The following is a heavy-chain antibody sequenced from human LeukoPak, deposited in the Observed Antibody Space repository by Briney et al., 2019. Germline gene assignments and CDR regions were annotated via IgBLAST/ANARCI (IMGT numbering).Heavy chain of an antibody. CDR1: GFTFSSYA. D-gene: IGHD2-21*02. CDR2: ISGSGGTT. J-gene: IGHJ4*02. Sequence: GGSLRLSCAASGFTFSSYAMSWVRQAPGKGLEWVSAISGSGGTTYYADSVKGRFTISRDNSKNTLSLQMNSLRAEDTAVYYCAKEPRQCGADCFSLLDQWGQGTLVTVSS. V-gene: IGHV3-23*01. CDR3: AKEPRQCGADCFSLLDQ.